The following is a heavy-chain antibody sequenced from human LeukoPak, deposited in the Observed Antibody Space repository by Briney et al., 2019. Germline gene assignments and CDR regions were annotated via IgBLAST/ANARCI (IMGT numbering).Heavy chain of an antibody. D-gene: IGHD3-10*01. CDR1: GITLSNYG. J-gene: IGHJ4*02. V-gene: IGHV3-23*01. CDR3: AKRGVVIRVILVGFHKEAYYFDS. CDR2: ISDSGGIT. Sequence: GGSLRLSCAVSGITLSNYGMSWVRQAPGKGLEWVAGISDSGGITKYADSVKGRFTISRDNSKNTLYLQMNSLRAEDTAVYFCAKRGVVIRVILVGFHKEAYYFDSWGQRALVTVSS.